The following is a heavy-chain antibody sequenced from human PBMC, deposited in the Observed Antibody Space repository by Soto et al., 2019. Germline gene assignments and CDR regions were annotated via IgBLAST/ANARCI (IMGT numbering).Heavy chain of an antibody. D-gene: IGHD3-10*01. CDR3: ARRWKFGELSGTPKYYYYYGMDV. CDR1: GFTFSSYS. V-gene: IGHV3-21*01. Sequence: PGGSLSLSCAASGFTFSSYSMNWVRQAPGKGLEWVSSISSSSSYIYYADSVKGRFTISRDNAKNSLYLQMNSLRAEDTAVYYCARRWKFGELSGTPKYYYYYGMDVWGQGTTVTVSS. CDR2: ISSSSSYI. J-gene: IGHJ6*02.